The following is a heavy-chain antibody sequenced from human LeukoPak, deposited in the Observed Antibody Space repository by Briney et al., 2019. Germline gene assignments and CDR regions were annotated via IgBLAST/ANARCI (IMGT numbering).Heavy chain of an antibody. J-gene: IGHJ4*02. CDR1: GFTFSSYA. Sequence: GGSLRLSCAASGFTFSSYAMSWVRQAPGKGLEWVSAISGSGGSTYYADSVKGRFTISRDNSKNTLYLQMNSLRAEDTAVYYCAKYSPRYYYDSSGYYSDYWGQGTLVTVSS. D-gene: IGHD3-22*01. V-gene: IGHV3-23*01. CDR3: AKYSPRYYYDSSGYYSDY. CDR2: ISGSGGST.